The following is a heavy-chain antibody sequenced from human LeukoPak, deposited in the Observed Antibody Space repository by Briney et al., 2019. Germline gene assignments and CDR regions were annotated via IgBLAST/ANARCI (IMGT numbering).Heavy chain of an antibody. CDR3: ARVGALTTPFDY. J-gene: IGHJ4*02. V-gene: IGHV1-18*01. Sequence: ASVKVSCKASGYTSTSYGINWVRQAPGQGLEWMGWISAYNGNTNYAQKLQGRVTMTTDTSTSTAYMELRSLRSDDTAVYYCARVGALTTPFDYWGQGTLVTVSS. CDR2: ISAYNGNT. CDR1: GYTSTSYG. D-gene: IGHD4/OR15-4a*01.